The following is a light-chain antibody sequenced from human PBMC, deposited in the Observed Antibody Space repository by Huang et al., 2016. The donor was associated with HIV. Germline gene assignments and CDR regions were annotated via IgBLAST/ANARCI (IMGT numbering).Light chain of an antibody. CDR2: DAS. CDR1: QSVSDF. CDR3: QQRSKWPLT. Sequence: EIVLTQSPATLSLSPGQRVTLSCRASQSVSDFLAWYQQKPGQAPRLLIYDASKRATGIPARFSGSGAGTYFTLTISSLGPEDFAVYYCQQRSKWPLTFGGGTKVESK. J-gene: IGKJ4*01. V-gene: IGKV3-11*01.